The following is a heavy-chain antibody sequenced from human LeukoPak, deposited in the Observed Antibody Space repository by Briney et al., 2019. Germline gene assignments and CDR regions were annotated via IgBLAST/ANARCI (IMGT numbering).Heavy chain of an antibody. J-gene: IGHJ4*02. D-gene: IGHD3-9*01. V-gene: IGHV4-59*01. CDR3: ARSTGSTIFIDY. CDR1: GGSISPYY. CDR2: IYYSGNT. Sequence: SETLSLTCTVSGGSISPYYRSWIRQPPGKGLEWLGYIYYSGNTNYNPSLKSRVAISVDTSKNQFSLKLSSVTAADTAVYYCARSTGSTIFIDYWGQGTLVTVSS.